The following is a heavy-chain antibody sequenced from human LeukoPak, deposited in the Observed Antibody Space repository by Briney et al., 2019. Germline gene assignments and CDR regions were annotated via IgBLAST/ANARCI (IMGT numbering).Heavy chain of an antibody. CDR3: ARGALMVVITRFDY. J-gene: IGHJ4*02. D-gene: IGHD3-22*01. Sequence: PGGSLRLSCAASGFTFSSYNMNWVRQAPGKGLEWVSSISSSSSYIYYADSVKGRFTISRDNAKNPLYLQMNSLRAEDTAVYYCARGALMVVITRFDYWGQGTLVTVSS. V-gene: IGHV3-21*01. CDR2: ISSSSSYI. CDR1: GFTFSSYN.